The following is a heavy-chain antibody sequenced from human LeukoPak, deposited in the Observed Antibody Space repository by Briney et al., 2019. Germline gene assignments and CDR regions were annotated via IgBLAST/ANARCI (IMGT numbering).Heavy chain of an antibody. V-gene: IGHV3-7*01. CDR2: IRHDGTEK. CDR3: ARAGSTNSWFDP. CDR1: GFSFSSYW. D-gene: IGHD2-2*01. J-gene: IGHJ5*02. Sequence: GGSLRLSCAASGFSFSSYWMTWVRQAPGKGLEWVANIRHDGTEKYYVDSMKGRFTISRDNAKNSLYLQMNSLRAEDTAVYYCARAGSTNSWFDPWGQGTLVIVSS.